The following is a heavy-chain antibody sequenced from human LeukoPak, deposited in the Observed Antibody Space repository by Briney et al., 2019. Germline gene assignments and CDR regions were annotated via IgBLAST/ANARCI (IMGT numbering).Heavy chain of an antibody. CDR3: ARDRYSSSWRYRATGFGY. D-gene: IGHD6-13*01. CDR2: TYYRSKWYN. CDR1: ADSVSSNSAA. V-gene: IGHV6-1*01. Sequence: SQTLSLTCAISADSVSSNSAAWNWIRQSPSRGLEWLGRTYYRSKWYNDYAVSVKSRITINPDTSKNQFSLQLNSVTPEDTAVYYCARDRYSSSWRYRATGFGYWGQGTLVTVSS. J-gene: IGHJ4*02.